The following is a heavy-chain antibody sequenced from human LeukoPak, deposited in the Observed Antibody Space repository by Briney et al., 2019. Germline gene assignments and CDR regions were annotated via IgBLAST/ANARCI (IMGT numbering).Heavy chain of an antibody. J-gene: IGHJ4*02. Sequence: PGGSLRLSCAASGFTFSSYGMHWVRQAPGKGLEWVAVISYDGSNKYYADSVKGRFTISRDNAKNMLYLQMNSLRVEDTAVYYCVRDIGTDWGQGTLVTVSS. CDR1: GFTFSSYG. D-gene: IGHD1-14*01. CDR2: ISYDGSNK. V-gene: IGHV3-30*03. CDR3: VRDIGTD.